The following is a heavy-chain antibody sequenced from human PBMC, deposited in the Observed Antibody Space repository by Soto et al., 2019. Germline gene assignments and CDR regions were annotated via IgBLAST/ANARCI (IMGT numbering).Heavy chain of an antibody. CDR2: ISPNGDST. D-gene: IGHD2-8*01. CDR1: GFTFNNYA. Sequence: EVQLLESGGGLVQPGGSLRLACAASGFTFNNYAMNWVRQAPGRGLEWVSIISPNGDSTYYADSVKGRFTISRDNCQNTVFLQMNSVRAEDTAIYFCAKVRLTDYLRYAPHLWGQGTLVTVSS. J-gene: IGHJ3*01. V-gene: IGHV3-23*01. CDR3: AKVRLTDYLRYAPHL.